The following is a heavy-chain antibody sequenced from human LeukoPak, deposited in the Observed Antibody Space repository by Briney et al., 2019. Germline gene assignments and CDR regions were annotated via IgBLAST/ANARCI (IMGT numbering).Heavy chain of an antibody. CDR1: GYSISSGYY. D-gene: IGHD6-19*01. CDR3: ARGIAVAGRGDYFDY. CDR2: IYYGGST. V-gene: IGHV4-38-2*02. Sequence: SETLSLTCTVSGYSISSGYYWGWIRQPPGKGLEWIGSIYYGGSTYYNPSLKSRVTISLDTSKNPFSLKLSSVTAADTAVYYCARGIAVAGRGDYFDYWGQGTLVTVSS. J-gene: IGHJ4*02.